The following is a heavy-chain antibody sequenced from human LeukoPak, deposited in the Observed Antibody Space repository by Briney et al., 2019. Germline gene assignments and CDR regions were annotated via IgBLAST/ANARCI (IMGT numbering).Heavy chain of an antibody. Sequence: GGSLRLSCAASGFTFSSSWMSWVRQAPGKGLEWVANIKQDGSEKYYVDSVKGRFTISRDNAKNSLYLQMNSLRAEDTAVYYCARDSRYYYGSGSYESHWGQGTLVTVSS. CDR2: IKQDGSEK. D-gene: IGHD3-10*01. CDR3: ARDSRYYYGSGSYESH. J-gene: IGHJ4*02. CDR1: GFTFSSSW. V-gene: IGHV3-7*01.